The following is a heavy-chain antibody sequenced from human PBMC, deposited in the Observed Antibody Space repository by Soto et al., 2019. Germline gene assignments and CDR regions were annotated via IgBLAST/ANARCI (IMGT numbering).Heavy chain of an antibody. D-gene: IGHD6-19*01. Sequence: EVQLVESGGGLVQPGGSLRLSCAASGFTFSSYWMSWVRQAPGKGLEWVANIKQDGSEKYYVDSVKGRFTISRDNAKNSLYPQMNSLRAEDTAVYYCARDSSGWQKNWFDPWGQGTLVTVSS. J-gene: IGHJ5*02. V-gene: IGHV3-7*01. CDR1: GFTFSSYW. CDR3: ARDSSGWQKNWFDP. CDR2: IKQDGSEK.